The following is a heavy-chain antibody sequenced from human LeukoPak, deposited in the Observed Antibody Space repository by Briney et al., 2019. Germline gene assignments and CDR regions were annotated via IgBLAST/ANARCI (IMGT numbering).Heavy chain of an antibody. CDR1: GGSISSATYY. CDR3: ARDSALWFGELWFAFDP. V-gene: IGHV4-61*02. CDR2: IYTSGST. Sequence: SETLSLTCTVSGGSISSATYYWSWIRQPAGKGLEWIGRIYTSGSTNYNPSLKSRVTISVDTSKNQFSLKLSSVTAADTAVYYCARDSALWFGELWFAFDPWGQGTLVTVSS. D-gene: IGHD3-10*01. J-gene: IGHJ5*02.